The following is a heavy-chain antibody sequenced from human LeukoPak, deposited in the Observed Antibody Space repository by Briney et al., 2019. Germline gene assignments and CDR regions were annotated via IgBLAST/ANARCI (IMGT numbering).Heavy chain of an antibody. Sequence: SETLSLTCTVSGGSISSSSSYRGWIRQPPGKGLEWIGSIYYSGSTYYNPSLKSRVTGLVDTSKNQVSLRLSSVTAADTAVYYCARHGTISSESYFDYWGQGALVTVFS. CDR3: ARHGTISSESYFDY. V-gene: IGHV4-39*01. CDR1: GGSISSSSSY. CDR2: IYYSGST. D-gene: IGHD1-14*01. J-gene: IGHJ4*02.